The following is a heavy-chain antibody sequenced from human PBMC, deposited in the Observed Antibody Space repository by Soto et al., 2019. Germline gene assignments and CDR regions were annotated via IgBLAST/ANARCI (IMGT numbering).Heavy chain of an antibody. CDR1: GFSINDYY. V-gene: IGHV3-11*01. J-gene: IGHJ3*01. CDR3: ATSLEPYGRNHYFDGFDV. D-gene: IGHD1-1*01. CDR2: ISSSGGTI. Sequence: GGSRRRSCAASGFSINDYYMSWVRQAPGKGLEWVAYISSSGGTIYYVDSVRGRFTISRDDAKNSLNLQMNSLRAEDTALYYCATSLEPYGRNHYFDGFDVWGQGTMVTVSS.